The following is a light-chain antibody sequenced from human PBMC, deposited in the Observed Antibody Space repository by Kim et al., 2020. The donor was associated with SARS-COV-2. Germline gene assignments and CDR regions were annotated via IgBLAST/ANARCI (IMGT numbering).Light chain of an antibody. Sequence: SVSPGQTASITCSGDKLGDMYVCWYQQKPAQSPVLVIYQDSKRPSGIPERISGSNSGNTATLTISGTQAMDEADYYCQAWDSSTVVFGGGTQLTVL. J-gene: IGLJ2*01. CDR1: KLGDMY. V-gene: IGLV3-1*01. CDR3: QAWDSSTVV. CDR2: QDS.